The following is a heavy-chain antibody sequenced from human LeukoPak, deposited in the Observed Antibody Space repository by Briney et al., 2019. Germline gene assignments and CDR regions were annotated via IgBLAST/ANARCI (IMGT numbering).Heavy chain of an antibody. CDR1: GFSLSTRGMG. CDR3: ARIRRTTVVTAGAFDI. V-gene: IGHV2-70*11. D-gene: IGHD4-23*01. CDR2: IDWDDDK. J-gene: IGHJ3*02. Sequence: SAPTLVKPTQTLTLTCTFSGFSLSTRGMGVSWIRQPPGKALERPSRIDWDDDKYYSTSLKTRLTISKDTSKNQVVLTMTNMDPLDTATYYCARIRRTTVVTAGAFDIWGQGTMVTVSS.